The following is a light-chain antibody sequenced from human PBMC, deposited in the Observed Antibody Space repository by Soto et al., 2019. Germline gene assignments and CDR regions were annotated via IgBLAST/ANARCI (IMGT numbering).Light chain of an antibody. Sequence: DIQMTQSPSTLSASVGDRVTITCRASQSISSWLGWYQQKPGKAPKLLIYNASSLESGETSRFSGSGCGKAFTLTISRLQPDEFATYNCQQFNNYPRTFGQGTRVEIK. CDR1: QSISSW. CDR2: NAS. J-gene: IGKJ1*01. CDR3: QQFNNYPRT. V-gene: IGKV1-5*03.